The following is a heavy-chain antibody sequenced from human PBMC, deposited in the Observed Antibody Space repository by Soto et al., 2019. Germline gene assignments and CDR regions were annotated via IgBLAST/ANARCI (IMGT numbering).Heavy chain of an antibody. J-gene: IGHJ6*03. Sequence: QVQLQQWGAGLLKPSETLSLTCVVSGGSLSDYFWSWIRQPPGMALEWIGEINHLGSINYNPSLKSRVTMSGDTSKNQFSLTLNSVTAAGTATDYCARGGISHWAYFYYMDVWGRGTTVTVSS. CDR1: GGSLSDYF. CDR2: INHLGSI. V-gene: IGHV4-34*01. CDR3: ARGGISHWAYFYYMDV. D-gene: IGHD2-21*01.